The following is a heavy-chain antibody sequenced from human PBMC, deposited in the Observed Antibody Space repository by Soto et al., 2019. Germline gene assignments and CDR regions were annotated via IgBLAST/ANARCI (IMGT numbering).Heavy chain of an antibody. Sequence: EVQLLESGGGLVQPGGSLRLSCAASGFTFSSYAMSWVRQAPGKGLEWVSAISGSGGSTYYADSVKGRFTISRDNSKNTLYLQMNSLRAEDTAVYYCAKDRSLGNWNYVGYFDYWGQGTLVTVSS. CDR2: ISGSGGST. CDR3: AKDRSLGNWNYVGYFDY. D-gene: IGHD1-7*01. CDR1: GFTFSSYA. J-gene: IGHJ4*02. V-gene: IGHV3-23*01.